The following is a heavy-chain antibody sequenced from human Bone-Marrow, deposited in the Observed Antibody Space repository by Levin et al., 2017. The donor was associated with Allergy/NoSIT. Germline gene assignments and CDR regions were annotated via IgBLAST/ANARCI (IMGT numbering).Heavy chain of an antibody. CDR2: ISWNSGSV. CDR3: AKDIQSGTNYFDY. D-gene: IGHD1-7*01. J-gene: IGHJ4*02. Sequence: SLKISCAASGFTFDEYGMHWVRQAPGKGLEWVSGISWNSGSVGYADSVRGRFTISRDNAKNSLYLQMNSLRAEDTALYYCAKDIQSGTNYFDYWGQGTVVTVSS. CDR1: GFTFDEYG. V-gene: IGHV3-9*01.